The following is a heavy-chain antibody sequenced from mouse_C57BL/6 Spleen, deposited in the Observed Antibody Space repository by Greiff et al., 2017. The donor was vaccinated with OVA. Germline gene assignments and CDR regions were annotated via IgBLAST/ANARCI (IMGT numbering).Heavy chain of an antibody. Sequence: QVQLQQSGAELVRPGSSVKLSCKASGYTFTSYWMHWVKQRPIQGLEWIGNIDPSDSETHYNQKFKDKATLTVDKSSSTAYMQLSSLTSEDSAVYYCARCANYCGSSYEFDYWGQGTTLTVSS. J-gene: IGHJ2*01. CDR3: ARCANYCGSSYEFDY. D-gene: IGHD1-1*01. CDR2: IDPSDSET. CDR1: GYTFTSYW. V-gene: IGHV1-52*01.